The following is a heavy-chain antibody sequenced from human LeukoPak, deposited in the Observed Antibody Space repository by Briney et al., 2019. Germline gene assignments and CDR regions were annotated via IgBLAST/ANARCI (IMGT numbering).Heavy chain of an antibody. CDR2: ISYDGSNK. J-gene: IGHJ4*02. D-gene: IGHD4-17*01. CDR1: GFTVSSYA. Sequence: GGSLGLSCAASGFTVSSYAMHWVRQAPGKGLEWVAVISYDGSNKYYADSVKGRFTISRDNSKNTLYLQMNSLRAEDTAVYYCARISTGTDYWGQGTLVTVSS. CDR3: ARISTGTDY. V-gene: IGHV3-30*04.